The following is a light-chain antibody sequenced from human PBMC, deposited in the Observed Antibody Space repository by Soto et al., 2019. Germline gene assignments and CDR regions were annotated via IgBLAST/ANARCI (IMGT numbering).Light chain of an antibody. CDR2: GAS. CDR1: QRVANNY. J-gene: IGKJ1*01. V-gene: IGKV3-20*01. Sequence: EIVLTQSPGTLSLSPGARATLSCRASQRVANNYLAWYQQKPGQAPRLLIYGASTRATGLPERFRGSGSGTAFTLTISRLEPEDCAVYYCQQYGGSSLTFGQGTKVEIK. CDR3: QQYGGSSLT.